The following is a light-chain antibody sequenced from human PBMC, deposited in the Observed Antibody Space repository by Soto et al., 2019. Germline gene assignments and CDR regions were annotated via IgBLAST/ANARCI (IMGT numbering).Light chain of an antibody. CDR1: QSISSW. Sequence: STLSASVGDRVTITCRASQSISSWLAWYQQKPGKAPKLLIYKASSLESGVPSRFSGSGSGTEFTLTISSLQPDDFATYYCQQYNSYSWTFGQGTKVDIK. J-gene: IGKJ1*01. CDR3: QQYNSYSWT. CDR2: KAS. V-gene: IGKV1-5*03.